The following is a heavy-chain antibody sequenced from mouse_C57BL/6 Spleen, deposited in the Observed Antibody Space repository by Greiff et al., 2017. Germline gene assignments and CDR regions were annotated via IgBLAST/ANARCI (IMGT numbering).Heavy chain of an antibody. CDR1: GYTFTSYW. Sequence: QVQLQQPGAELVKPGASVKMSCKASGYTFTSYWINWVKQRPGQGLEWIGNIHPGSGSTNYNEKFKGKATLTVDKSSSTAYMQLSSLTSEDSAVYYCARGEWFDYWGQGTTLTVSS. CDR2: IHPGSGST. CDR3: ARGEWFDY. V-gene: IGHV1-55*01. J-gene: IGHJ2*01.